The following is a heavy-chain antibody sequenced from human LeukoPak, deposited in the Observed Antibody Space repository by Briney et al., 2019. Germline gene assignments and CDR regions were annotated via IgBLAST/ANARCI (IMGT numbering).Heavy chain of an antibody. V-gene: IGHV3-30-3*01. CDR3: ARDIVATTTLYYFDY. CDR1: GFTLSGYW. J-gene: IGHJ4*02. D-gene: IGHD5-12*01. Sequence: GGSLRLSCAASGFTLSGYWMSWVRQAPGKGLEWVAVISYDGSNKYYADSVKGRFTISRDNSKNTLYLQMNSLRAEDTAVYYCARDIVATTTLYYFDYWGQGTLVTVSS. CDR2: ISYDGSNK.